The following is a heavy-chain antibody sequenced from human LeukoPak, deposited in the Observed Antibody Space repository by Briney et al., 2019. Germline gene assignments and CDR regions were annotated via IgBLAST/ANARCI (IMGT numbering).Heavy chain of an antibody. Sequence: GGSLRLSCAASGFTFSGSAMHWVRQASGKGLEWVGRIRSKANSYATAYAASVKGRFTISRDDSKNTAYLQMNSLKTEDTAVYYCIRHQYSSGPPFDYWGQGTLVTVSS. V-gene: IGHV3-73*01. D-gene: IGHD6-19*01. J-gene: IGHJ4*02. CDR2: IRSKANSYAT. CDR1: GFTFSGSA. CDR3: IRHQYSSGPPFDY.